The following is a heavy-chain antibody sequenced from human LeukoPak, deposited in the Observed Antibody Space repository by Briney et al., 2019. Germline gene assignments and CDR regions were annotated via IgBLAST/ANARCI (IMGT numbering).Heavy chain of an antibody. CDR3: ARADYDFLGGLSYFDY. CDR2: IYYSGST. D-gene: IGHD3-3*01. V-gene: IGHV4-59*12. CDR1: GGSISSYY. J-gene: IGHJ4*02. Sequence: SETLSLTCTASGGSISSYYWSWIRQPPGKGLEWIGYIYYSGSTNYNPSLKSRVTISVDTSKNQFSLKLSSVTAADTAVYYWARADYDFLGGLSYFDYWGQGTLVTVSS.